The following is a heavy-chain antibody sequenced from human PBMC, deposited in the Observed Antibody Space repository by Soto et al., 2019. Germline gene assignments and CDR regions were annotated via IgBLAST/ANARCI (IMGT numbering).Heavy chain of an antibody. Sequence: GPTLVNPTQPLTLTDPFSGFSLSTRGVGVGWIRKPPGKDLEWLAAIYWHVDKRYNPSLKSRLTITKDTSKNQVVLTMTNMDPVDTAIYYCAHRRYVSGSLSFDYWGQGSLVTVSS. CDR1: GFSLSTRGVG. D-gene: IGHD3-10*01. CDR2: IYWHVDK. V-gene: IGHV2-5*01. J-gene: IGHJ4*02. CDR3: AHRRYVSGSLSFDY.